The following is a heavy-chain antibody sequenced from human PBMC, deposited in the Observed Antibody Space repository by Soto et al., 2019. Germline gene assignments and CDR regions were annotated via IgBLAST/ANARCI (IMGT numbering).Heavy chain of an antibody. CDR1: GFTFSSYG. J-gene: IGHJ4*02. CDR3: ARSSGGSSYYPPDY. V-gene: IGHV3-30*03. CDR2: MAHDGSNQ. Sequence: QVQLVESGGGVVQPGGSLRLSCAASGFTFSSYGMQWVRQSPGEGLEWVAIMAHDGSNQYYGDSVKGRFTISRDNSKNTLYLQMDSPRPEDTAVYYCARSSGGSSYYPPDYWGQGTLVTVSS. D-gene: IGHD2-15*01.